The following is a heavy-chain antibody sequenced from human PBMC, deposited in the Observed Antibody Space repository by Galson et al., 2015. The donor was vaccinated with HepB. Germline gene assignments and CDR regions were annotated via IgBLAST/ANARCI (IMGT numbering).Heavy chain of an antibody. CDR1: GFTFGDYA. Sequence: SLRLSCAASGFTFGDYAMSWFRQAPGKGLEWVGFIRSKAYGGTTEYAASVKGRFTISRDDSKSIAYLQMNSLKTEDTAVYYCTRVATERGDAFDIWGQGTMVTVSS. CDR3: TRVATERGDAFDI. CDR2: IRSKAYGGTT. D-gene: IGHD5-12*01. J-gene: IGHJ3*02. V-gene: IGHV3-49*03.